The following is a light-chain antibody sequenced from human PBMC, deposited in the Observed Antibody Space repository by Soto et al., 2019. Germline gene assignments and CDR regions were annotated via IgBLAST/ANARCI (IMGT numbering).Light chain of an antibody. CDR1: SGHSNYA. CDR3: KTWGSGTVV. J-gene: IGLJ2*01. CDR2: LNSDGSH. V-gene: IGLV4-69*01. Sequence: QPVLTQSPSASASLGASVKLTCTLSSGHSNYAIAWHQQQSEKGPRYLMKLNSDGSHSKGDGIPDRFSGSSSGAERYLTISSLQAEDEDDYCCKTWGSGTVVFGGGTKLTVL.